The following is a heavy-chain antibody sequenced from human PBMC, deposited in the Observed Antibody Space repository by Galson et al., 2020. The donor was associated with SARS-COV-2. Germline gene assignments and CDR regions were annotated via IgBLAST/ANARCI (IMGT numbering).Heavy chain of an antibody. V-gene: IGHV1-24*01. CDR3: ASGQPIGRVGGGWFDP. CDR1: GYTLTELS. J-gene: IGHJ5*02. Sequence: ASVKVSCKVSGYTLTELSMHWVRQAPGKGLEWMGGFDPEDGETIYAQKFQGRVTMTEDTSTDTAYMELSSLRSEDTAVYYFASGQPIGRVGGGWFDPWGQGTLVTVSA. D-gene: IGHD2-8*02. CDR2: FDPEDGET.